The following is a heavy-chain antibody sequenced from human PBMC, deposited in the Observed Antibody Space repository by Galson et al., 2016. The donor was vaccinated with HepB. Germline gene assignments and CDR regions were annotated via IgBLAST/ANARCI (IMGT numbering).Heavy chain of an antibody. CDR1: GFTFSNYA. J-gene: IGHJ6*02. Sequence: TLRLSCAASGFTFSNYAMSWARQAPGKGLEWVSLISGSSRSYTDYADSVKGRFTISRDNAKDSLYLQMNSLRAEDTAVYYCARTRSITIFDGMDVWGQGTTVTVSS. V-gene: IGHV3-11*06. D-gene: IGHD3-3*01. CDR2: ISGSSRSYT. CDR3: ARTRSITIFDGMDV.